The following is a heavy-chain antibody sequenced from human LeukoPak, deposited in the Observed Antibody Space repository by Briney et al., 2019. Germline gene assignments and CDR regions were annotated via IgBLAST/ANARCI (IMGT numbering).Heavy chain of an antibody. CDR1: GYTFTSYD. V-gene: IGHV1-8*01. Sequence: ASVKVSCKASGYTFTSYDINWVRQASGQGPEWMGWMNPNSGNTASAQKFQGRVTMTTNTSISTAYMELTGLRSEDTAMYFCARKGLLGSGKPWFDPWGQGTLVTVSS. CDR2: MNPNSGNT. CDR3: ARKGLLGSGKPWFDP. D-gene: IGHD2-15*01. J-gene: IGHJ5*02.